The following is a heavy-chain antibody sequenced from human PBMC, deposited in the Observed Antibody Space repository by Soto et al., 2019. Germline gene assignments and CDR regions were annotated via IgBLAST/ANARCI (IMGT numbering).Heavy chain of an antibody. J-gene: IGHJ3*01. CDR3: VHSSAALRSRERVLENVFDV. CDR1: GFSLSSNGAS. D-gene: IGHD2-2*01. V-gene: IGHV2-5*02. CDR2: IYWDDDK. Sequence: QITLKESGPTLVKPTQTLTLTCAFSGFSLSSNGASVGWVRQPPGKALEWLALIYWDDDKRYRPSLKSGVTSSKDTSRNPVVLEMTSLRPVDTDTYYFVHSSAALRSRERVLENVFDVWGQGTLVTVSS.